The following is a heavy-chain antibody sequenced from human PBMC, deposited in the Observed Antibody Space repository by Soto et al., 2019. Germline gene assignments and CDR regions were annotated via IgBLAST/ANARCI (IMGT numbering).Heavy chain of an antibody. Sequence: QVQLVESGGGVVQPGRSLRLSCAASGFTFSSYAMHWVLQAPGKGLEWVAVISYDGSNKYYAEYVKGRFTISLDNSKNTLYLQMNSLRAEDTAVYYCARDFLLLWFGEDDDFDIWGQGTMVTVSS. CDR3: ARDFLLLWFGEDDDFDI. V-gene: IGHV3-30-3*01. J-gene: IGHJ3*02. D-gene: IGHD3-10*01. CDR2: ISYDGSNK. CDR1: GFTFSSYA.